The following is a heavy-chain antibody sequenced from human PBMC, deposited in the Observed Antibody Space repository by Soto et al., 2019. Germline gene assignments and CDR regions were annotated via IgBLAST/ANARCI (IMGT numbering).Heavy chain of an antibody. J-gene: IGHJ4*02. V-gene: IGHV4-59*08. CDR2: IYYRGNT. CDR1: GGSIGTYY. Sequence: PEETLSLTCTVSGGSIGTYYWSWIRQPPGKGLEWIGYIYYRGNTNYNPSLKSRVTISLDTPKNHFSLKLSSVTVADTAVYYFARHPGYYDILTGYTTYYFDYWGQGILVTVSS. CDR3: ARHPGYYDILTGYTTYYFDY. D-gene: IGHD3-9*01.